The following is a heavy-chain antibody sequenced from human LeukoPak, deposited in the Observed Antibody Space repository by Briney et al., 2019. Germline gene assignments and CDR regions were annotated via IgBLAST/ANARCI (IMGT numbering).Heavy chain of an antibody. CDR1: GDSVSSNSAA. D-gene: IGHD6-25*01. CDR2: TYYRSKWYN. J-gene: IGHJ3*02. V-gene: IGHV6-1*01. Sequence: SQTLSLTCAISGDSVSSNSAAWNWIRQSPSRGFEWLGRTYYRSKWYNDYAVSVKSRITINPDTSKNQFSLQLNSVTPEDTAVYYCARGGLAVPSATFDIWGQGTMVTVSS. CDR3: ARGGLAVPSATFDI.